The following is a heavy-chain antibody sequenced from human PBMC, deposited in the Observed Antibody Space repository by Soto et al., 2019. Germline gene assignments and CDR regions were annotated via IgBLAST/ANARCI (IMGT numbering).Heavy chain of an antibody. D-gene: IGHD3-10*01. Sequence: QVQLQESGPGLVKPSQTLSLTCTVSGGSISSGDYYWSWIRQPPGKGLEWIGYIYYSGSTYYNPSLQRRVTISVDTSMNQFSPKLSSVTAAVSAVYCRATGRSCASRPVSSWGQGTLFSVSS. CDR1: GGSISSGDYY. CDR2: IYYSGST. CDR3: ATGRSCASRPVSS. J-gene: IGHJ5*01. V-gene: IGHV4-30-4*01.